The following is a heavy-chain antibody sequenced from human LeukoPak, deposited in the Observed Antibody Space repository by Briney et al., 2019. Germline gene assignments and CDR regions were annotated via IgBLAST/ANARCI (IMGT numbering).Heavy chain of an antibody. Sequence: GGSLRLSCAASGFTVSSNYMSWVRQAPGKGLEWVSVIYSGGSIYYADSVKGRFTISRDNSKNTLYLQMNSLRAEDTAVYYCARDERLRRRGFDYWGQGTLVTVSS. V-gene: IGHV3-53*01. CDR1: GFTVSSNY. CDR3: ARDERLRRRGFDY. CDR2: IYSGGSI. J-gene: IGHJ4*02. D-gene: IGHD4-17*01.